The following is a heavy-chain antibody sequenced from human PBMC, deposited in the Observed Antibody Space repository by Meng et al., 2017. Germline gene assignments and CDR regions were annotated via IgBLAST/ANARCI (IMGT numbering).Heavy chain of an antibody. CDR1: GYSFTAYY. CDR3: ARDEDISAAGKLFGDY. V-gene: IGHV1-2*06. Sequence: HAQVVQYGAEVKKPGASVKVSCKPSGYSFTAYYIHWLRQAPGQGLEWMGRIDPNSGVTEYAHKFHGRVTVTGDTSISTAYMELRRLTSDDTAVYYCARDEDISAAGKLFGDYWGQGTLVTVFS. CDR2: IDPNSGVT. D-gene: IGHD6-13*01. J-gene: IGHJ4*02.